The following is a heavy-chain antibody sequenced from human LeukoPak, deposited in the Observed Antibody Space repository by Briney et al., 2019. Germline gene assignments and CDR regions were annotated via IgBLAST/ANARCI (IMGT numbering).Heavy chain of an antibody. Sequence: GGSLRLSCVGSGFIFNIYEMNWVRQAPGKGLEWVSYISSSGSTIYYADSVKGRFTISRDNAKNSLYLQMNSLRAEVTAVYYCAELGITMIGGVWGKGTTVTISS. J-gene: IGHJ6*04. V-gene: IGHV3-48*03. CDR1: GFIFNIYE. D-gene: IGHD3-10*02. CDR3: AELGITMIGGV. CDR2: ISSSGSTI.